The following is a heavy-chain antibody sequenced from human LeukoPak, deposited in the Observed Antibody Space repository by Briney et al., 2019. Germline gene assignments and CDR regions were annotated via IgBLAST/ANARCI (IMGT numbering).Heavy chain of an antibody. V-gene: IGHV3-23*01. Sequence: PGGCLRLSCAASGPTSRDYATGWFRQAPGKGLEWVSGMTGGFTPHYADSVKGRFTISRDNSKNTFHLQLNSLRAEDTAVYYCAKDYSESRVADVIFEYWGQGTLVTVSS. CDR1: GPTSRDYA. D-gene: IGHD2-15*01. CDR3: AKDYSESRVADVIFEY. J-gene: IGHJ4*02. CDR2: MTGGFTP.